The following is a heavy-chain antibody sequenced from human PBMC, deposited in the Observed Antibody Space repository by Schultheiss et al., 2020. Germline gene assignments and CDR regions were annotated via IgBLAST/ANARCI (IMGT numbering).Heavy chain of an antibody. D-gene: IGHD5-18*01. CDR3: ARAVDTAMVDSGFDP. Sequence: SETLSLTCAVSGYSISSGYYWGWIRQPPGKGLEWIGSIYHSGSTYYNPSLKSRVSMSIDTSKNQFSLQLTSVTAADTAVYFCARAVDTAMVDSGFDPWGQGSLVTVSS. J-gene: IGHJ5*02. V-gene: IGHV4-38-2*01. CDR1: GYSISSGYY. CDR2: IYHSGST.